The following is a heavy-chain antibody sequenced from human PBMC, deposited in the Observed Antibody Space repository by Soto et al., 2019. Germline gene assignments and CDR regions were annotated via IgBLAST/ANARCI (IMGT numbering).Heavy chain of an antibody. CDR2: IYYSGST. J-gene: IGHJ4*02. CDR3: ARDGFFGRSGYFDY. CDR1: GGPINSGDYY. D-gene: IGHD3-3*01. V-gene: IGHV4-30-4*01. Sequence: SETLSLTCTVSGGPINSGDYYWTWIRQPPGKGLEWIGYIYYSGSTNYNPSLKSRVTISVDTSKKQFSLKLSSVTAADTAVYYCARDGFFGRSGYFDYWGQGTLVTVSS.